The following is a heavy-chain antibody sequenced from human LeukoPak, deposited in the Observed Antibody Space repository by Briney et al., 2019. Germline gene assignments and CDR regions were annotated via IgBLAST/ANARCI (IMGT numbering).Heavy chain of an antibody. V-gene: IGHV4-38-2*01. CDR1: GYSISSGYY. CDR2: IYYSGST. CDR3: ARNDSSGYFDY. J-gene: IGHJ4*02. D-gene: IGHD3-22*01. Sequence: PSETLSLTCAVSGYSISSGYYWGWMRPPPGKGLEWIGSIYYSGSTHYNPPLKSRVTISVDTSKNQFSLKLNSVTAADTAVYYCARNDSSGYFDYWGQGTLVTVSS.